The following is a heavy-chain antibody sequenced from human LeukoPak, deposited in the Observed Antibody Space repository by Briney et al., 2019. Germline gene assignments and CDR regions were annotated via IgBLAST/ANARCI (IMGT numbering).Heavy chain of an antibody. D-gene: IGHD4-17*01. CDR2: INHSGST. Sequence: PSGTLSLTCAVYGGSFSGYYWSWIRQPPGKGLEWIGEINHSGSTNYNPSLKSRVTISVDTSKNQFSLKLSSVTAADTAVYYCARGISAGDPSDYWGQGTLVTVSS. V-gene: IGHV4-34*01. J-gene: IGHJ4*02. CDR1: GGSFSGYY. CDR3: ARGISAGDPSDY.